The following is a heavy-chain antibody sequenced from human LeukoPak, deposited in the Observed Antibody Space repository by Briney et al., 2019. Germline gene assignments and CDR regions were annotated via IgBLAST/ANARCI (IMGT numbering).Heavy chain of an antibody. J-gene: IGHJ4*02. CDR3: AKSFGPVIAAAGTGAD. Sequence: GGSLRLPCAASGFTFSSYGMSWVRQAPGKGLEWVSAITATSSSTHDADSVQGRFTISRDNSKNTLYLQMNSLRVEDTAVYYCAKSFGPVIAAAGTGADWGQGTLVTVSS. V-gene: IGHV3-23*01. CDR1: GFTFSSYG. CDR2: ITATSSST. D-gene: IGHD6-13*01.